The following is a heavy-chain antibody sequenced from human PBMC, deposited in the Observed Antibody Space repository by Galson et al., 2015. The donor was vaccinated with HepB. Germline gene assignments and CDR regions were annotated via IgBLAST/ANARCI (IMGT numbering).Heavy chain of an antibody. CDR1: GFTFSSYS. D-gene: IGHD6-13*01. J-gene: IGHJ3*02. Sequence: SLRLSCAASGFTFSSYSMNWVRQAPGKGLEWVSSISSSSSYIYYADSVKGRFTISRDNAKNSLYLQMNSLTAADTAVYYCARGGRGVPAAAGRSDAFDIWGQGTMVTVSS. V-gene: IGHV3-21*04. CDR2: ISSSSSYI. CDR3: ARGGRGVPAAAGRSDAFDI.